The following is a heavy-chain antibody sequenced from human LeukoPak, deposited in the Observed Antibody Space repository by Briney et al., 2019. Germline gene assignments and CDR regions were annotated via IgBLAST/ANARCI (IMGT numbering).Heavy chain of an antibody. V-gene: IGHV4-30-2*01. CDR1: GGSISSGGYY. D-gene: IGHD4-11*01. J-gene: IGHJ4*02. CDR3: ATLTTELTPYYFNY. CDR2: IYHSGST. Sequence: SETLSLTCTVSGGSISSGGYYWSWIRQPPGKGLEWIGYIYHSGSTYYNPSLKSRVTISVDRSKNQFSLKLSSVTAADTAVYYCATLTTELTPYYFNYWGQGTLVTVSS.